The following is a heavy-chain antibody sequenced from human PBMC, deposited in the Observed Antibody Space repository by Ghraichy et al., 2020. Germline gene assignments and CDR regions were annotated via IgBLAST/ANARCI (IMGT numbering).Heavy chain of an antibody. V-gene: IGHV2-5*02. CDR2: IYWDDDK. D-gene: IGHD3-22*01. CDR1: GFSLSTSGVG. Sequence: SGPTLVKPTQTLTLTCTFSGFSLSTSGVGVGWIRQPPGKALEWLALIYWDDDKRYSPSLKSRLTITKDTSKNQVVLTMTNMDPVDTATYYCAHRKNSDPYDSSGYSQFHAFDIWGQGTMVTVSS. CDR3: AHRKNSDPYDSSGYSQFHAFDI. J-gene: IGHJ3*02.